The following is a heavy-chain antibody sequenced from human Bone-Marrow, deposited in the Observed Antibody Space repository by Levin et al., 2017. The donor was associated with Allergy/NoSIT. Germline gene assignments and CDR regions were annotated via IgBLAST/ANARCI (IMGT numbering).Heavy chain of an antibody. CDR2: IYYSGST. CDR1: GGSISSSSYY. CDR3: ARPTHWNYITDYYGMDV. Sequence: SETLSLTCTVSGGSISSSSYYWGWIRQPPGKGLEWIGSIYYSGSTYYNPSLKSRVTISVDTSKNQFSLKLSSVTAADTAVYYCARPTHWNYITDYYGMDVWGQGTTVTVSS. D-gene: IGHD1-7*01. V-gene: IGHV4-39*01. J-gene: IGHJ6*02.